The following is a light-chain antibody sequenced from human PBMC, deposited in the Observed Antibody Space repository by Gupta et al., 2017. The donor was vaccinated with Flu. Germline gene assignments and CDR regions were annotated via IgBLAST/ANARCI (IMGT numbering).Light chain of an antibody. Sequence: QSAPTQPRSVSWAPGQSVTTSCTGTSNDVGGYDRVSWYKQRPGKAPKLILYDVTERPSGVPDRFSGSKSGNPASLTISGLQADDEADYYCSSHAGRVTWVFGTGTTVTVL. V-gene: IGLV2-11*01. J-gene: IGLJ1*01. CDR1: SNDVGGYDR. CDR3: SSHAGRVTWV. CDR2: DVT.